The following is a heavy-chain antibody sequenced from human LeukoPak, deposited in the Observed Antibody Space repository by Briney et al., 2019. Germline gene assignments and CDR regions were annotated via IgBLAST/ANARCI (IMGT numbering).Heavy chain of an antibody. V-gene: IGHV1-2*02. J-gene: IGHJ5*02. D-gene: IGHD6-13*01. CDR2: INPNSGGT. CDR3: ARDLYSSSWYLWFDP. CDR1: GYPFTGYY. Sequence: GASVKVSCKASGYPFTGYYMHWVRQAPGQGLEWMGWINPNSGGTNYAQKFQGRVTMTRDTSISTAYMELSRLRSDDTAVYYCARDLYSSSWYLWFDPWGQGTLVTVSS.